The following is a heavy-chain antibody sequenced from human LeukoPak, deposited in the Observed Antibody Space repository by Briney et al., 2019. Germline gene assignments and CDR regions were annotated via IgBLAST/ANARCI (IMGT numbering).Heavy chain of an antibody. D-gene: IGHD1-26*01. CDR2: IFHGGNT. CDR1: GDSITSSAFY. CDR3: ARAGLVGATYNWFDP. Sequence: TSETLSLTCTVSGDSITSSAFYWGWIRQAPGKGLEWIGNIFHGGNTHYNPSLKSRVTISVDTSKNQFSLKLSSVTAADTAVYYCARAGLVGATYNWFDPWGQGTLVTVSS. V-gene: IGHV4-39*07. J-gene: IGHJ5*02.